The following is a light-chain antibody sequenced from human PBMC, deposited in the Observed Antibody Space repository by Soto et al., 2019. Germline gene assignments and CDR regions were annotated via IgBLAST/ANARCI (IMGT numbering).Light chain of an antibody. J-gene: IGKJ3*01. CDR1: QSVSSSY. CDR3: QQYGSLFT. Sequence: EIVLTQSPGTLSLSPGERATLSCRASQSVSSSYLAWYQQKPGQAPRLLIYGASSRATGIPDRFSGSGSGTDFTLTISRLEPEDFAGYYCQQYGSLFTFGPGTKWISN. CDR2: GAS. V-gene: IGKV3-20*01.